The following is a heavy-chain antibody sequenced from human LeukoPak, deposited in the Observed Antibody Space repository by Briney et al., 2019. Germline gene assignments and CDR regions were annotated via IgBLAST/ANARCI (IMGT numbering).Heavy chain of an antibody. J-gene: IGHJ4*02. Sequence: GGSLRLSCVTSAFTFARHWMSWVRQAPGKPLEWVATIRQDGITKYYLDSVKGRFIISRDNARNPLSLQMDSLRVEDTAVYYCARLSGESTIYDYWGQGTLVTVSS. CDR2: IRQDGITK. V-gene: IGHV3-7*01. CDR3: ARLSGESTIYDY. D-gene: IGHD5/OR15-5a*01. CDR1: AFTFARHW.